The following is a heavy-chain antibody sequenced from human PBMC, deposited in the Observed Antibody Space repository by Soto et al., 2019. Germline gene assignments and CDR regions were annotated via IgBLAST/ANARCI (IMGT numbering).Heavy chain of an antibody. D-gene: IGHD5-12*01. J-gene: IGHJ6*02. Sequence: SQTLSLTCAISGDSVSRHSGAWNWIRQSPSRGLEWLGRTSYRSKTYNDYPVSAKSRITINPDTSKNQFSLQLNAVTPEDTALYYCARDAYDVTSRLGSDAYCYGMDVWGHRTAVTVSS. CDR2: TSYRSKTYN. CDR1: GDSVSRHSGA. CDR3: ARDAYDVTSRLGSDAYCYGMDV. V-gene: IGHV6-1*01.